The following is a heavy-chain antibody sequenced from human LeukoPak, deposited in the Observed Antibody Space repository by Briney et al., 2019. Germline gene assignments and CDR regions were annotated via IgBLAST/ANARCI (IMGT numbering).Heavy chain of an antibody. J-gene: IGHJ6*02. Sequence: GGSLRLSCAASGFTFSSYGMHWVRQAPGKGLEWVAVISYDGSNKYYADSVKGRFTISRDNSKNTLYLQMNSLRAEDTAVYYCAKDLSSGSYYGMDVWGQGTTVTVSS. D-gene: IGHD6-19*01. CDR1: GFTFSSYG. CDR2: ISYDGSNK. V-gene: IGHV3-30*18. CDR3: AKDLSSGSYYGMDV.